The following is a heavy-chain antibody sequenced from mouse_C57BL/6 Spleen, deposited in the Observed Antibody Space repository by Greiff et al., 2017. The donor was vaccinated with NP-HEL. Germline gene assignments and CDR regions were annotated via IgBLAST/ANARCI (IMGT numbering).Heavy chain of an antibody. CDR3: ARPSNYGSSYEFAY. J-gene: IGHJ3*01. CDR1: GYTFTDYY. CDR2: IYPGSGNT. Sequence: VQRVESGPELVKPGASVKISCKASGYTFTDYYINWVKQRPGQGLEWIGWIYPGSGNTKYNEKFKGKATLTVDTSSSTAYMQLSSLTSEDAAVYFCARPSNYGSSYEFAYWGQGTLVTVSA. V-gene: IGHV1-84*01. D-gene: IGHD1-1*01.